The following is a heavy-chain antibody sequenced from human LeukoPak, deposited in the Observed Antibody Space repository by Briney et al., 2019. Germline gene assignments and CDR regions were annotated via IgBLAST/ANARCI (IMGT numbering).Heavy chain of an antibody. CDR1: GFTFSSYA. J-gene: IGHJ4*02. D-gene: IGHD5-12*01. V-gene: IGHV3-30-3*01. CDR2: ISYDGSNK. CDR3: ARGGYDYSSYFFDY. Sequence: GGSLRLSCAASGFTFSSYAMHWVRQAPGKGLEWVAVISYDGSNKYYADSVKGRFTISRDNAKNSLYLQMNSLRAEDTAVYYCARGGYDYSSYFFDYWGQGTLVTVSS.